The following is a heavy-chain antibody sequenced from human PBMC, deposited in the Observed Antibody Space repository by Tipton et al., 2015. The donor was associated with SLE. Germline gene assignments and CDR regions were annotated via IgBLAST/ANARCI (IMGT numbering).Heavy chain of an antibody. Sequence: GSLRLSCAASGFTFSSYGMHWVRQAPGKGLEWVAFIRYDGSNKYYADSVKGRSTISRDNSKNTPYLQMNSLRAEDTAVYYCARDAGDIVVVVAATPDAFDIWGQGTMVTVSS. V-gene: IGHV3-30*02. CDR3: ARDAGDIVVVVAATPDAFDI. CDR1: GFTFSSYG. J-gene: IGHJ3*02. CDR2: IRYDGSNK. D-gene: IGHD2-15*01.